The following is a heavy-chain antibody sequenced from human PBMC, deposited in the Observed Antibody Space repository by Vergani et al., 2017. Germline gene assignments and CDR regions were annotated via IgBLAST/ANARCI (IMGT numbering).Heavy chain of an antibody. CDR1: GFALNRHA. J-gene: IGHJ3*01. Sequence: VQLVESGGGVVQPGTSLRLSCVVSGFALNRHAMYLVRQAPGKGLEWVSSINYRDTYIYYADSMRGRFTISRDNAKNSLYLQMNSLRAEDTAVYYCARTAAATVRGVIISDAFDVWGQGTMVTVSS. D-gene: IGHD3-10*01. CDR2: INYRDTYI. V-gene: IGHV3-21*01. CDR3: ARTAAATVRGVIISDAFDV.